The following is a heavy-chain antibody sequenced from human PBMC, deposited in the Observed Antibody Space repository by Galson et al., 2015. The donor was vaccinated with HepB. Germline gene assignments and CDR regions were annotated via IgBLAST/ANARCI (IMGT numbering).Heavy chain of an antibody. D-gene: IGHD6-19*01. CDR3: ARASIAVSWD. CDR2: ISSTGTYI. J-gene: IGHJ4*02. Sequence: SLRLSCAASGFTFSSYTMKWVRQAPGKGLEWVSSISSTGTYIYYVDSVKGRFTISRDNAKNSLYLQMNSLRAEDTAVYYCARASIAVSWDWGQGTLVTVSS. V-gene: IGHV3-21*01. CDR1: GFTFSSYT.